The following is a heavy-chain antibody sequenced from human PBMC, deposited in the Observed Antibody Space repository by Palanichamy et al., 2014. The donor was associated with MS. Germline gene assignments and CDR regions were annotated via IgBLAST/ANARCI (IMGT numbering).Heavy chain of an antibody. Sequence: QVQLVQSGAEVKKAWGPRVKVSCKASGDTFSTYAISWVRQAPGQGLEWMGDIIPIFGTPNYAQKFQGRVTLTADESTSTVNMELSSLRSADTAMYYCARGRIHYDILTGDYTPYNMDVWGQGTTVTVSS. D-gene: IGHD3-9*01. CDR3: ARGRIHYDILTGDYTPYNMDV. CDR2: IIPIFGTP. V-gene: IGHV1-69*01. CDR1: GDTFSTYA. J-gene: IGHJ6*02.